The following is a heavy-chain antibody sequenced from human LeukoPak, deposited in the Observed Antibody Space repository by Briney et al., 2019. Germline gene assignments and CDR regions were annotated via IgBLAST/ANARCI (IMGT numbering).Heavy chain of an antibody. CDR3: ARGWYYDSSGYYYPDAFDI. D-gene: IGHD3-22*01. V-gene: IGHV3-33*01. Sequence: GGSLRLSCAASGFTFSSYGMHWVRQAPGKGLEWVAVIWYDGSNKYYADSVKGRFTISRDNSKTTLYLQMNSLRAEDTAVYYCARGWYYDSSGYYYPDAFDIWGQGTMVTVSS. CDR1: GFTFSSYG. J-gene: IGHJ3*02. CDR2: IWYDGSNK.